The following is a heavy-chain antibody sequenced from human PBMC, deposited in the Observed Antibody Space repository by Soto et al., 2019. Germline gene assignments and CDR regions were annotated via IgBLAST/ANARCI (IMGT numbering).Heavy chain of an antibody. V-gene: IGHV3-74*01. J-gene: IGHJ6*02. CDR1: GFTFTAYW. CDR2: IKFDGITA. CDR3: ARGIRNYYGADV. Sequence: VQVVESGGGLVQPGGSLRLSCVAAGFTFTAYWMHWVRQAPGQGLVWVSRIKFDGITASYADSVNGRFTISRDNAQNAVYLQMDSLRAEDTSMYYCARGIRNYYGADVWGQGTTVTVSS. D-gene: IGHD2-21*01.